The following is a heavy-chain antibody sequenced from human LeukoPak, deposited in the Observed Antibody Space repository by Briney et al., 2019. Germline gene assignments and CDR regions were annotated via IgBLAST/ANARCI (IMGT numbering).Heavy chain of an antibody. CDR1: GGSIRSGSYY. D-gene: IGHD5-18*01. CDR2: IYTRGTT. V-gene: IGHV4-61*02. Sequence: PSETLSLTCTVSGGSIRSGSYYWSWIRQPAGKGLEWIGRIYTRGTTNYNPSVKSRVTVSLDTSKNQISLKLSSVTAADTAIYYCARVYTVMGATTVDHYHYYMDVWGKGTTVTVSS. J-gene: IGHJ6*03. CDR3: ARVYTVMGATTVDHYHYYMDV.